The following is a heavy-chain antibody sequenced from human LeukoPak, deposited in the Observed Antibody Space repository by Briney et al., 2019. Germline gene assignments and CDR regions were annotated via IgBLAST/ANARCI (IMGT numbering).Heavy chain of an antibody. CDR2: IKLDGSDQ. J-gene: IGHJ4*02. CDR3: AKDPRLVRGVIFDY. V-gene: IGHV3-7*03. CDR1: GFTFRNYG. Sequence: GGSLRLSCAASGFTFRNYGMSWVRQTPGKGLEWVANIKLDGSDQHYADSVKGRFTISRDNFKNTLYLQMDSLSAEDTAVYFCAKDPRLVRGVIFDYWGQGARVTVSS. D-gene: IGHD3-10*01.